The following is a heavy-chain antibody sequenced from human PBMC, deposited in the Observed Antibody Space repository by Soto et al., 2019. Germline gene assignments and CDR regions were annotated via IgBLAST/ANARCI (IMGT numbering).Heavy chain of an antibody. CDR1: GDSISGYY. CDR3: AKYRSTDAEGYTFDY. V-gene: IGHV4-59*01. J-gene: IGHJ4*02. CDR2: IYYSGST. Sequence: PSETLSLTCTVSGDSISGYYWSWLRQPPGRGLEWIGYIYYSGSTNYNPSLKGRVSMSVDTSKNQFSLKLTSVTAADTAVYFCAKYRSTDAEGYTFDYWGQGALVTVSS. D-gene: IGHD2-2*01.